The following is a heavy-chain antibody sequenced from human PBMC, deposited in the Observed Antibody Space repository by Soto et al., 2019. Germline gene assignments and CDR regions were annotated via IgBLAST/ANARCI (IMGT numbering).Heavy chain of an antibody. CDR1: GFTFSSYG. CDR2: ISYDGSNK. D-gene: IGHD3-9*01. CDR3: AKATGPTVLRYFDWSPGRYYYYGMDV. Sequence: PGGSLRLSCAASGFTFSSYGMHWVRQAPGKGLEWVAVISYDGSNKYYADSVKGRFTISRDNSKNTLYLQMNSLRAEDTAVYYCAKATGPTVLRYFDWSPGRYYYYGMDVWGQGTTVTVSS. J-gene: IGHJ6*02. V-gene: IGHV3-30*18.